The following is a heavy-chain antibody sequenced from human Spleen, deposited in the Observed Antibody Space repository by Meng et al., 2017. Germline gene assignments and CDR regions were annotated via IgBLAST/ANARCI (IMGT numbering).Heavy chain of an antibody. D-gene: IGHD6-13*01. V-gene: IGHV3-23*01. J-gene: IGHJ3*02. CDR1: GFTFSISA. CDR3: AKDKSGNPWYRDAFDI. Sequence: GESLKISCAASGFTFSISAMTWVRQAPGKGLEWVSHISASGSNTFYADSVKGRFTLSRDNPKNMLYLQMYSLRPEDTAVYYCAKDKSGNPWYRDAFDIWGQGTMVTVSS. CDR2: ISASGSNT.